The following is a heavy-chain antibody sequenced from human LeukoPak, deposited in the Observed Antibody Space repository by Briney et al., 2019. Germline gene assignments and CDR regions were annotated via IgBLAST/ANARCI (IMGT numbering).Heavy chain of an antibody. D-gene: IGHD6-13*01. V-gene: IGHV4-59*01. Sequence: SETLSLTCTVSGGSISSYYWSWIRQPPGKGLEWIGYVFDSGGTNYNPSLKSRVTISVDTSKKQFSLKLSSVTAADTAVYYCARGYSSSWNYFDYWGQGTLVTVSS. J-gene: IGHJ4*02. CDR2: VFDSGGT. CDR3: ARGYSSSWNYFDY. CDR1: GGSISSYY.